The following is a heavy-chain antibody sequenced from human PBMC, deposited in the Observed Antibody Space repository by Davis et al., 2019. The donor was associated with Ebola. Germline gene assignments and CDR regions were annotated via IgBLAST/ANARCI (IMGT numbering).Heavy chain of an antibody. CDR1: GDSISSGNYY. D-gene: IGHD7-27*01. J-gene: IGHJ4*02. CDR2: IYYSGST. CDR3: ARVSNWGGPEAPMVDY. V-gene: IGHV4-39*07. Sequence: PSETLSLTCTVSGDSISSGNYYWGWIRRPPGKGLEWIGNIYYSGSTYYHPSLKSRVTISLDTSKNQFSLKLSSVTAADTAVYYCARVSNWGGPEAPMVDYWGQGTLVTVSS.